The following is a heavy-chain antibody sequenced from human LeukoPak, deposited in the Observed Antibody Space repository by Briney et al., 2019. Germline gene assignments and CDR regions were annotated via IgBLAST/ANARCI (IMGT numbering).Heavy chain of an antibody. J-gene: IGHJ4*02. CDR3: VRDRGWYHFDL. V-gene: IGHV3-7*01. CDR2: IKEDATES. Sequence: GRSPRLSCAASGFTFSSYWMTWIRQAPGKGLEWVAHIKEDATESRSADSVKGRFTISRDNTKNSLFLQLNSLRAEDTAVYYCVRDRGWYHFDLWGQGTLVTVSS. CDR1: GFTFSSYW. D-gene: IGHD3-10*01.